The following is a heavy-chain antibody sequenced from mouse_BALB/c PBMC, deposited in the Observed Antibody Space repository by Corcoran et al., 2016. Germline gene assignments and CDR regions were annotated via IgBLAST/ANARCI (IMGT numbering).Heavy chain of an antibody. CDR2: IYPGDGST. D-gene: IGHD3-1*01. CDR1: GYTFTSYD. Sequence: QVQLQQSGRELVKPGALVKISCKASGYTFTSYDINWVKQRPGQGLEWIGWIYPGDGSTKYNEKFKGKATLTADKSSSTAYMQLSSLTSENSAVYFCARGGELGLCAMDYWGQGTSVTVSS. J-gene: IGHJ4*01. V-gene: IGHV1S56*01. CDR3: ARGGELGLCAMDY.